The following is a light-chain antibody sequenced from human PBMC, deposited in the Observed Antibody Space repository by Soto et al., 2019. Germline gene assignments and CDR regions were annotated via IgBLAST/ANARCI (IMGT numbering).Light chain of an antibody. Sequence: EIVLTQSPATLSLSPGERATLSCRASQSVSRYLAWYQQKPGQAPRLLIFEASNRASGIPARFSGSGSGTDFTLTISSLEPEDFAVYYCQQRSNWPPLTFGGGTKVDIK. CDR1: QSVSRY. J-gene: IGKJ4*01. CDR2: EAS. CDR3: QQRSNWPPLT. V-gene: IGKV3-11*01.